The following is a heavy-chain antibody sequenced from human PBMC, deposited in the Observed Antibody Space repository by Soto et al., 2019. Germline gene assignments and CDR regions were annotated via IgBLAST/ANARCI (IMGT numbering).Heavy chain of an antibody. V-gene: IGHV4-34*01. CDR3: ARESSAAATDY. CDR2: INHSGST. Sequence: QVQLQQWGAGLLKPSETLSLTCAVYGGSFSGYYWSWIRQPPGKGLEWIGEINHSGSTNYNPSLKSRVTISVDTSKNQFSLKLSSVTAVDTAVYYCARESSAAATDYWGQGTLVTVSS. J-gene: IGHJ4*02. CDR1: GGSFSGYY. D-gene: IGHD2-2*01.